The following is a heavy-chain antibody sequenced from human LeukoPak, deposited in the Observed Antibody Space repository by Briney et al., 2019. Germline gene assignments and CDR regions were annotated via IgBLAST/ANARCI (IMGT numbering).Heavy chain of an antibody. Sequence: GGSLRLSCAASGFTFSSYAMSWVRQAPGKGLEWVSAISGSGGSTYYADSVKGRFTISRDNSKNPLCLQMNGLRAEDTAVYYCAKDCGSSWYPVAFDIWGQGTMVTVSS. D-gene: IGHD6-13*01. CDR2: ISGSGGST. J-gene: IGHJ3*02. V-gene: IGHV3-23*01. CDR1: GFTFSSYA. CDR3: AKDCGSSWYPVAFDI.